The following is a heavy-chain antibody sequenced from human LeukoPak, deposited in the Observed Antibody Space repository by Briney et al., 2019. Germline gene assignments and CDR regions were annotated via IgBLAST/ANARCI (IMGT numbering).Heavy chain of an antibody. CDR1: GGSISSYY. CDR2: IYYSGST. J-gene: IGHJ4*02. D-gene: IGHD6-13*01. V-gene: IGHV4-39*01. CDR3: ASPIAAAGRGGDY. Sequence: SETLSLTCTVSGGSISSYYWGWIRQPPGKGLEWIGSIYYSGSTYYNPSLKSRVTISVDTSKNQFSLKLSSVTAADTAVYYCASPIAAAGRGGDYWGQGTLVTVSS.